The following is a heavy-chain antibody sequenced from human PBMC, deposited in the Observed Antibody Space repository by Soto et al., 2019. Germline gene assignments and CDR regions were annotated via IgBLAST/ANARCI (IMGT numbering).Heavy chain of an antibody. CDR1: GGSISSGDYY. Sequence: QVQLQESGPGLVKPSQTLSLTCTVSGGSISSGDYYWSWIRQPPGKGLEWIGYIYYSGSTYYNPSHTSRVTTEVETCKYQFSLEVSSVTAADTGVYSCASGGEAVAGMFRGGSNWFDPWGQGTLVTVSS. J-gene: IGHJ5*02. V-gene: IGHV4-30-4*01. CDR2: IYYSGST. CDR3: ASGGEAVAGMFRGGSNWFDP. D-gene: IGHD6-19*01.